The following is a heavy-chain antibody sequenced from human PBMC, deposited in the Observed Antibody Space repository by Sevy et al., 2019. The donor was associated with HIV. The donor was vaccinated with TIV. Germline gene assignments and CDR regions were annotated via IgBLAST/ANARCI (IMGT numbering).Heavy chain of an antibody. D-gene: IGHD6-19*01. Sequence: GGSLRLSCAASGFDFSSYAMGWVRQAPGKGLEWVSTISGSGYNTHYADSVKGRFTISRDNSKNTLILQMNSLRAEDTAIYYCAKELPGYQYDSSGNLDTWGQGRLVTVSS. J-gene: IGHJ5*02. CDR2: ISGSGYNT. CDR3: AKELPGYQYDSSGNLDT. CDR1: GFDFSSYA. V-gene: IGHV3-23*01.